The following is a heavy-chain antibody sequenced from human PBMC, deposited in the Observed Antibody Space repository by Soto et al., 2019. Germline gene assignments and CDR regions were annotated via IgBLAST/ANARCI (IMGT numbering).Heavy chain of an antibody. Sequence: QLQLQESGSGLVKPSQTLSLTCAVSGGSISSGGYSWSWIRQPPGKGLEWIGYIYHSGSTYYNPSLKSRVTISVDRSKNQFSLKLSSVTAADTAVYYCARGGFCSGYSYYFDYWGQGTLVTVSS. CDR3: ARGGFCSGYSYYFDY. V-gene: IGHV4-30-2*01. CDR2: IYHSGST. CDR1: GGSISSGGYS. J-gene: IGHJ4*02. D-gene: IGHD3-3*01.